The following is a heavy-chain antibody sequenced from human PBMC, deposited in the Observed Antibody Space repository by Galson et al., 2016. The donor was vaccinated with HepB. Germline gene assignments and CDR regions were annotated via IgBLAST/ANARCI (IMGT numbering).Heavy chain of an antibody. CDR3: AREGYGDFDQIPNYYYYGLDV. J-gene: IGHJ6*02. Sequence: SLRLSCAASGFTFSSFAMSWVRQTPGKGLEWVASIIPSGGDTHYADSVKGRFTISRDNAKNSLYLQMNSLRGEDTAVYYCAREGYGDFDQIPNYYYYGLDVWGQGTTVTVSS. CDR2: IIPSGGDT. V-gene: IGHV3-21*01. D-gene: IGHD4-17*01. CDR1: GFTFSSFA.